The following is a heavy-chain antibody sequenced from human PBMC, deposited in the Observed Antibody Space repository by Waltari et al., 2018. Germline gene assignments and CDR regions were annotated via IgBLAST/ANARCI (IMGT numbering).Heavy chain of an antibody. Sequence: EVQLVQSGAEVKKPGESLKISCKGSGYSFTSYWIGWVRQMPGKGLGGMGILYPGDTDTRYIPAFQGQVTISADKSISTAYLQWSSLKASDTAMYYWARLDRAIWFGELLPPGGMDVWGQGTTVTVSS. J-gene: IGHJ6*02. D-gene: IGHD3-10*01. V-gene: IGHV5-51*01. CDR1: GYSFTSYW. CDR3: ARLDRAIWFGELLPPGGMDV. CDR2: LYPGDTDT.